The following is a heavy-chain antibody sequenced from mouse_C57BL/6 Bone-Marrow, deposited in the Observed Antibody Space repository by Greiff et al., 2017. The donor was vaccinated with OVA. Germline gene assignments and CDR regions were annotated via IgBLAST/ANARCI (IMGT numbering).Heavy chain of an antibody. V-gene: IGHV14-2*01. J-gene: IGHJ2*01. CDR2: IDPEDGET. CDR3: ASRGLLYYFDY. D-gene: IGHD2-3*01. CDR1: GFNIKDYY. Sequence: EVQGVESGAELVKPWASVKLSCTASGFNIKDYYMHWVKQRTEQGLEWIGRIDPEDGETKYAPKFQGKATITADTSSNTAYLHLSSLTSEDTAVYYCASRGLLYYFDYWGQGTTLTVSS.